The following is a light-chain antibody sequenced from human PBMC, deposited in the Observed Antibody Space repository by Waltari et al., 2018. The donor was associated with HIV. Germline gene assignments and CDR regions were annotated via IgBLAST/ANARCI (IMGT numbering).Light chain of an antibody. CDR2: NIY. V-gene: IGKV2-24*01. Sequence: VLTQTPLFSPVALGQSASISCRSSENLEHRYGHVYLSLLHQRPGQPPRILLYNIYKRFSGVPDRFSGSGSGTGTDFTLTISGVEAEDVGVYYCMQATQFPRTFGQGTTV. J-gene: IGKJ1*01. CDR1: ENLEHRYGHVY. CDR3: MQATQFPRT.